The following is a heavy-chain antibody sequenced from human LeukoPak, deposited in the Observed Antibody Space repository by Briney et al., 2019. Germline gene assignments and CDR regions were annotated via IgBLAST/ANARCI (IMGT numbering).Heavy chain of an antibody. Sequence: SVKVSCKASGGTFSSYAISWVRQAPGQGLEWMGRIIPIFGTANYAQKFLGRVTITADESTSTAYMELSSLRSEDTAVYYCARVRRQQLVNCWFDPWGQGTLVTVSS. J-gene: IGHJ5*02. CDR2: IIPIFGTA. D-gene: IGHD6-6*01. V-gene: IGHV1-69*13. CDR1: GGTFSSYA. CDR3: ARVRRQQLVNCWFDP.